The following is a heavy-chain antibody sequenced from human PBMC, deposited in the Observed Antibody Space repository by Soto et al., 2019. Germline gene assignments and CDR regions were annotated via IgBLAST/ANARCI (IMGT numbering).Heavy chain of an antibody. V-gene: IGHV4-34*01. CDR1: GGSFSGYY. D-gene: IGHD4-4*01. J-gene: IGHJ6*02. CDR2: INHSGST. Sequence: SETLSLTCAVYGGSFSGYYWSWIRQPPGKGLEWIGEINHSGSTNYNPSLKSRVTISVDTSKNQFSLKLSSVTAADTAVYYCARVMTTVTWYYYYGMDVWGQGTTVTVSS. CDR3: ARVMTTVTWYYYYGMDV.